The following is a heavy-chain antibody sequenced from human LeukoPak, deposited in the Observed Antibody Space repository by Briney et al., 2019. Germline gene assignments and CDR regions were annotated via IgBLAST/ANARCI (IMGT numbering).Heavy chain of an antibody. CDR2: INWNGGST. V-gene: IGHV3-20*04. D-gene: IGHD5-12*01. Sequence: PGGSLRLSCAASGFTFDDYGMSWVRQAPGKGLEWVSGINWNGGSTAYADSVKGRFTISRDNAKNSLYLQMNSLRAEDTALYYCARDHPSATVRSFDYWGQGILVTVSS. CDR1: GFTFDDYG. J-gene: IGHJ4*02. CDR3: ARDHPSATVRSFDY.